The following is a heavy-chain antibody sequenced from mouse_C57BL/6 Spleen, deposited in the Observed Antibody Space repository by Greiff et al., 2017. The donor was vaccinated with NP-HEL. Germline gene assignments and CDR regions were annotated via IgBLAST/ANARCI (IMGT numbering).Heavy chain of an antibody. J-gene: IGHJ2*01. V-gene: IGHV5-9-1*02. CDR2: ISSGGDYI. CDR3: TREGKYYGSSWFDY. D-gene: IGHD1-1*01. CDR1: GFTFSSYA. Sequence: EVQVVESGEGLVKPGGSLKLSCAASGFTFSSYAMSWVRQTPEKRLEWVAYISSGGDYIYYADTVKGRFTISRDNARNTLYLQMSSLKSEDTAMYYCTREGKYYGSSWFDYWGQGTTLTVSS.